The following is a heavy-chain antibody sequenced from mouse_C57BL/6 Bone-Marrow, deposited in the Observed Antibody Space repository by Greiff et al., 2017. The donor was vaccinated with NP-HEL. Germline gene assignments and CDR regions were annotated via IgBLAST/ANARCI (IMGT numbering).Heavy chain of an antibody. V-gene: IGHV5-16*01. Sequence: EVKLMESEGGLVQPGSSMKLSCTASGFTFSDYYMAWVRQVPEKGLEWVANINYDGSSTYYLDSLKSRFIISRDNAKNILYLQMSSLKSEDTATYYCARGGLLLFDYWGQGTTLTVSS. D-gene: IGHD1-1*01. CDR2: INYDGSST. CDR3: ARGGLLLFDY. CDR1: GFTFSDYY. J-gene: IGHJ2*01.